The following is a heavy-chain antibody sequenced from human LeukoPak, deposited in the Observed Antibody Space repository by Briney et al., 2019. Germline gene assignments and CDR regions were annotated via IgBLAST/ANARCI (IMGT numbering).Heavy chain of an antibody. J-gene: IGHJ4*02. CDR3: ASDRGWELLDY. V-gene: IGHV4-30-4*08. CDR2: IYYSGST. Sequence: SETLSLTCTVSGGSISSGNYYWSWIRQPPGKGLEWIGSIYYSGSTYYNPSLKSRVTISEDTSKNQFSLKLSSVTAADTAVYYCASDRGWELLDYWGQGTLVTVSS. D-gene: IGHD1-26*01. CDR1: GGSISSGNYY.